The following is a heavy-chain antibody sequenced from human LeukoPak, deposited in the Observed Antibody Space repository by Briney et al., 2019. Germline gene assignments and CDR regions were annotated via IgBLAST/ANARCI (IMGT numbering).Heavy chain of an antibody. V-gene: IGHV3-9*01. CDR2: ISWNSGSI. Sequence: GGSLRLSCAASGLTFDDYAMHWVRQAPGKGLEWVSSISWNSGSIGYADSVKGRFTISRDNAKNSLYVQMKSLRTEDTALYYCAKGYRKGRWLPLDYWGQGTLVTVSS. CDR3: AKGYRKGRWLPLDY. D-gene: IGHD5-24*01. J-gene: IGHJ4*02. CDR1: GLTFDDYA.